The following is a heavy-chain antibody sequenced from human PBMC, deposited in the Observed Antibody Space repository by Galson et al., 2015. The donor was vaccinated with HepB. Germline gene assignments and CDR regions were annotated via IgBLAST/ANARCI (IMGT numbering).Heavy chain of an antibody. Sequence: SLRLSCAASGFTFSSYGMHWVRQAPGKGLEWVAVIWYDGSNKYYADSVKGRFTISGDNSKNTLYLQMNSLRAEDTAVYYCAREDCSSTSCYYYAFDIWGQGTMVTVSS. CDR2: IWYDGSNK. D-gene: IGHD2-2*01. J-gene: IGHJ3*02. V-gene: IGHV3-33*01. CDR1: GFTFSSYG. CDR3: AREDCSSTSCYYYAFDI.